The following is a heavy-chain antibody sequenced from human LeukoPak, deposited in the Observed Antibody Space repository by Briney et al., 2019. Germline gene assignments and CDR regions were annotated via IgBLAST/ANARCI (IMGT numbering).Heavy chain of an antibody. CDR1: GFTFSSYS. V-gene: IGHV3-21*01. Sequence: PGGSLRLSCAASGFTFSSYSMYWVRQAPGKGLEWVSSISSSSSYIYYADSVKGRFTISRDNAKNSLYLQMNSLRAEDTAVYYCARDRGEDMDVWGKGTTVTVSS. J-gene: IGHJ6*03. CDR3: ARDRGEDMDV. CDR2: ISSSSSYI. D-gene: IGHD3-10*01.